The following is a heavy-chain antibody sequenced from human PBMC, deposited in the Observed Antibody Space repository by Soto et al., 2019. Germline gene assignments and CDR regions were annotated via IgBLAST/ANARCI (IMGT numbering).Heavy chain of an antibody. D-gene: IGHD3-22*01. CDR3: ARVLRKTYYYDSSGYFGTVY. CDR1: GGTFSSYA. CDR2: IIPIFGTA. J-gene: IGHJ4*02. Sequence: QVQLVQSGAEVKKPGSSVKVSCKASGGTFSSYAISWVRQAPGQGLEWMGGIIPIFGTANYAQKFQGRVTITADESTGTAYMELSSLRSEDTALYYCARVLRKTYYYDSSGYFGTVYWGQGTLVTVSS. V-gene: IGHV1-69*01.